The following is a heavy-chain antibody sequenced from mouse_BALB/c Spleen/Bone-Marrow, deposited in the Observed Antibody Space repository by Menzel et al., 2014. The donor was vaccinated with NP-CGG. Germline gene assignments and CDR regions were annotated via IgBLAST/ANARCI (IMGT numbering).Heavy chain of an antibody. CDR2: ITSGDSYT. D-gene: IGHD2-2*01. Sequence: EVQRVESGGGLVKPGGSLKLSCAASGFPFRSYDMSWVRQTPEKRLEWVATITSGDSYTYYPDSVKGRFTISRDNARNTLYLQVSSLRSEDTALYYCARQDGYDGTWFAYWGQGTLVTVSA. J-gene: IGHJ3*01. CDR3: ARQDGYDGTWFAY. V-gene: IGHV5-9*02. CDR1: GFPFRSYD.